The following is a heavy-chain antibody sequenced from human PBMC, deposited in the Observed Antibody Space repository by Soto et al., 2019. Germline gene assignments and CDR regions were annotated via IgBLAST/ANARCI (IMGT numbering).Heavy chain of an antibody. D-gene: IGHD3-10*01. CDR2: ISSSSSTI. CDR1: GFTFSSYS. V-gene: IGHV3-48*02. CDR3: ARDHDRFGVLFSDY. Sequence: GGSLRLSCAASGFTFSSYSMNWVRRAPGKGLEWVSYISSSSSTIYYADSVKGRFTISRDNAKNSLYLQMNSLRDEDTAVYYCARDHDRFGVLFSDYWGQGTLVTVSS. J-gene: IGHJ4*02.